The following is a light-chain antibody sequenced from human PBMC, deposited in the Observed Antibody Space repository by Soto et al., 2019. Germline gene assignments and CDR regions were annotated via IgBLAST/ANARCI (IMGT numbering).Light chain of an antibody. Sequence: EIVMTQSPATLSVSPGERATLSCRASQSVSSNLAWYQQKPGQAPRLLIYGASSRATGIPVRFSGSGSGTDFTLTISSLEPEDFAVYYCQQRSNWPPLTFGQGTKVDIK. J-gene: IGKJ1*01. CDR3: QQRSNWPPLT. V-gene: IGKV3-11*01. CDR1: QSVSSN. CDR2: GAS.